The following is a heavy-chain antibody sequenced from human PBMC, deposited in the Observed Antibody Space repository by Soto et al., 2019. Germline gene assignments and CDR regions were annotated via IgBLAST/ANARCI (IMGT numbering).Heavy chain of an antibody. J-gene: IGHJ5*02. Sequence: SETLSLTCTVSGGSISSYYWSWIRQPPGKGLEWIGYIYYSGSTNYNPSLKSRVTISVDTSKNQFSLKLSSVTAADTAVYYCAREGSGWPYNWFDPWGQGTLVTVSS. V-gene: IGHV4-59*01. CDR2: IYYSGST. CDR1: GGSISSYY. D-gene: IGHD6-19*01. CDR3: AREGSGWPYNWFDP.